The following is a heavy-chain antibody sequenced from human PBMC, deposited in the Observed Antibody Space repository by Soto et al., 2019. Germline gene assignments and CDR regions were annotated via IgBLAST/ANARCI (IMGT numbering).Heavy chain of an antibody. CDR1: GFAFSSFS. Sequence: QEQLVESGGGVVQPGGSLRLSCAASGFAFSSFSIHWVRQAPGEGLEWVAVISYDGANKHYADSVKGRFTISRDFSHNTDYLQISSLRTEDTAVYYCARERRLGDTSVLGDIWGQGTLVTVSS. CDR2: ISYDGANK. V-gene: IGHV3-30-3*01. D-gene: IGHD3-22*01. J-gene: IGHJ3*02. CDR3: ARERRLGDTSVLGDI.